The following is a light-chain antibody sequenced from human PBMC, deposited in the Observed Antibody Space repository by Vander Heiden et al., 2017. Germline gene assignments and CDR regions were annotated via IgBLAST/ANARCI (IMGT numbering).Light chain of an antibody. Sequence: QSALTQPASVSGPPGKSVTISCTGSSSDFVCYNSVYWYQQHPDRAPKLMIYGVTNLPSGVSNRFSASKSGNTASLTISGLQAEDEADYYCSSYTTSDTLVFGAGTKLTVL. CDR3: SSYTTSDTLV. CDR1: SSDFVCYNS. J-gene: IGLJ3*02. V-gene: IGLV2-14*03. CDR2: GVT.